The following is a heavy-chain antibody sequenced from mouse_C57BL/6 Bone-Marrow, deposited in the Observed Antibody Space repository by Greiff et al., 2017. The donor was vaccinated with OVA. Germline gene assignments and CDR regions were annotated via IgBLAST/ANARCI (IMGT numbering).Heavy chain of an antibody. Sequence: EVQVVESGGGLVKPGGSLKLSCAASGFTFSDYGMHWVRQAPEKGLEWVAYISSGSSTIYYADTVKGRFTISRDNAKNTLFLQMTSLRSEDTAMYYCARPTVVPGFAYWGQGTLVTVSA. CDR1: GFTFSDYG. J-gene: IGHJ3*01. CDR2: ISSGSSTI. D-gene: IGHD1-1*01. V-gene: IGHV5-17*01. CDR3: ARPTVVPGFAY.